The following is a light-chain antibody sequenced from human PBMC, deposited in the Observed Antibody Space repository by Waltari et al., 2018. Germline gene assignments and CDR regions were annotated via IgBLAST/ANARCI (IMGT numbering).Light chain of an antibody. Sequence: EIVLTQSPGTLSLSPGERATLSCRASQSVSRTLAWYQQKPGQAPRLLIYGASTRATGIPERFSCGGSGTDFILTISRLEPEDFAVYYCQHYVRLPATFGQGTKVEIK. CDR2: GAS. V-gene: IGKV3-20*01. CDR1: QSVSRT. J-gene: IGKJ1*01. CDR3: QHYVRLPAT.